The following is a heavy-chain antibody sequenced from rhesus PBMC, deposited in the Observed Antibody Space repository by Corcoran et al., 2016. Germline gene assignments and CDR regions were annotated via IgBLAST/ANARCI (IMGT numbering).Heavy chain of an antibody. CDR1: GFTFSDDY. D-gene: IGHD1-7*02. CDR2: IIPNGVTT. J-gene: IGHJ4*01. V-gene: IGHV3-10*01. Sequence: EVQLVESGGGLVQPGGSLRLSCAASGFTFSDDYMEWVRQAPGKVLEWVGQIIPNGVTTFLIDSVKGRFTISRDNAKNTLYLQINSLKIEDTAVYYCTRPNWNDDLDYWGQGVLVTVSS. CDR3: TRPNWNDDLDY.